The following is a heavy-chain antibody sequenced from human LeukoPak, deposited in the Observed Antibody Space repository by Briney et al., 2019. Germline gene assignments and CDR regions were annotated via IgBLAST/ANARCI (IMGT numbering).Heavy chain of an antibody. D-gene: IGHD1-26*01. CDR2: INSDGSST. CDR3: VRGRATNYFDY. V-gene: IGHV3-74*01. Sequence: PGGSLRLSCAASGFTFSSYWMHWVRQAPGKGLVWVSRINSDGSSTTYADSVKGRFTISRDNAKNTLYLQMNSLRAEDTAVYYCVRGRATNYFDYWGQGILVTVSS. J-gene: IGHJ4*02. CDR1: GFTFSSYW.